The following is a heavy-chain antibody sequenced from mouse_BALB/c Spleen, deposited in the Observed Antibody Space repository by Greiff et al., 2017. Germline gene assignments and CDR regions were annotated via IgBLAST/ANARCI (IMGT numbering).Heavy chain of an antibody. CDR1: GFSLTGYG. J-gene: IGHJ3*01. D-gene: IGHD2-4*01. CDR2: IWGDGST. Sequence: VQVVESGPGLVAPSQSLSITCTVSGFSLTGYGVNWVRQPPGKGLEWLGMIWGDGSTDYNSALKSRLSISKDNSKSQVFLKMNSLQTDDTARYYCARGPYYDYDGAWFAYWGQGTLVTVSA. V-gene: IGHV2-6-7*01. CDR3: ARGPYYDYDGAWFAY.